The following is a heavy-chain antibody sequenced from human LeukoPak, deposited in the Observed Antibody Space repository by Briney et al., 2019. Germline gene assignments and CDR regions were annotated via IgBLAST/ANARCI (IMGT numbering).Heavy chain of an antibody. V-gene: IGHV4-61*01. Sequence: SETLSLTCSVSGASVSDGNYYWSWIRQPPGKGLEWIGYMFYSESTKYNPSLKSRVTISVDKSKNQFSLHMSSVTAADTAVYYCARGGDRGYSYWGQGTLVTVSS. J-gene: IGHJ4*02. D-gene: IGHD5-18*01. CDR2: MFYSEST. CDR1: GASVSDGNYY. CDR3: ARGGDRGYSY.